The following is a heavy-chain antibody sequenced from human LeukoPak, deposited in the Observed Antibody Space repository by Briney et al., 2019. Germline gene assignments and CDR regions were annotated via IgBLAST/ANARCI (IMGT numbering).Heavy chain of an antibody. J-gene: IGHJ6*02. CDR1: GFAFGDYA. Sequence: PGRSLRLSCAASGFAFGDYAMHWVRQGPGKGLEWVSSISWNSGVKGYADSVKGRFTISRDNSRNTLYLQMNSLRAEDTAIYYCAKGGRWFGVYYYGMDVWGQGTTVTVSS. V-gene: IGHV3-9*01. CDR2: ISWNSGVK. D-gene: IGHD3-10*01. CDR3: AKGGRWFGVYYYGMDV.